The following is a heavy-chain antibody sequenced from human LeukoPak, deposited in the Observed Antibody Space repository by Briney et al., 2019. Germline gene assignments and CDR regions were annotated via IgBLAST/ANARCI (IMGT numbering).Heavy chain of an antibody. CDR2: INHSGST. CDR3: ARGPFGYYYGSGSSLDDAFDI. Sequence: SETLSLTCAVYGGSFSGYYWSWIRQPPGKGLEWIGEINHSGSTNYNPSLKSRVTILVDTSKNQFSLKLSSVTAADTAVYYCARGPFGYYYGSGSSLDDAFDIWGQGTMVTVSS. V-gene: IGHV4-34*01. J-gene: IGHJ3*02. D-gene: IGHD3-10*01. CDR1: GGSFSGYY.